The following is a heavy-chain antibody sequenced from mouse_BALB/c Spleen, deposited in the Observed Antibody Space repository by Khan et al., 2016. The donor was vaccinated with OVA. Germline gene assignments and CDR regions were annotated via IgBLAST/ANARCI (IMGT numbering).Heavy chain of an antibody. CDR2: NNPSNGRT. J-gene: IGHJ1*01. V-gene: IGHV1S81*02. CDR1: GYTFTSYW. Sequence: QVQLQQPGAELVKPGASVKLSCKASGYTFTSYWVHWVKQRPGQGLEWIGENNPSNGRTNYNEKFKNKATLTVDTSSSTAYMQLSSLTSEDSAVYYCARCRWLPRYFDVGGAGTTVTVSS. D-gene: IGHD2-3*01. CDR3: ARCRWLPRYFDV.